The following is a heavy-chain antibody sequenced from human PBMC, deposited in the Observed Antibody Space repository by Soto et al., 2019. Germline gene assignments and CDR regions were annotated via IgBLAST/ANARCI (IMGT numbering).Heavy chain of an antibody. D-gene: IGHD3-22*01. Sequence: QVQLVQSGAEVKKPGSSVKVSCKASGGTFSNYAISWVRQAPGQGLGWMGVIIPMFGTATYAQKFQGRVTITADESTSTAYMELSSLRSGDTAVYYCARVESSGYYFTFHYWGQGTMVTVSS. J-gene: IGHJ4*02. CDR2: IIPMFGTA. V-gene: IGHV1-69*01. CDR1: GGTFSNYA. CDR3: ARVESSGYYFTFHY.